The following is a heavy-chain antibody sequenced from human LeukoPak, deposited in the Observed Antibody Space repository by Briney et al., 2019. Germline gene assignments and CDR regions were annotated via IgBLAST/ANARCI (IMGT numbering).Heavy chain of an antibody. J-gene: IGHJ5*02. V-gene: IGHV4-39*07. CDR3: ARRNEDPNKYSSSWYH. CDR2: VDYSGNT. D-gene: IGHD6-13*01. Sequence: SETLSLTCTVSGGSISNSGYYWGWIRQPPGKGLEWIGSVDYSGNTYYRPSLKSRLTISLDTSKNQFFLKLNSVTAADTAVYYCARRNEDPNKYSSSWYHWGQGTLVTVSS. CDR1: GGSISNSGYY.